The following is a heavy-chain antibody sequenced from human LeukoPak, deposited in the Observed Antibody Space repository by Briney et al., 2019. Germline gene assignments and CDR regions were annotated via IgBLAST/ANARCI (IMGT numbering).Heavy chain of an antibody. Sequence: GESLKISFKGSGSRFINYWIAWMRQMAGKGPEWMGSIFPDDSDARYSPSFQGQITISVDKSVSTAYLQWSSLKASNTAMYYCARRYYNSRDYAGLIWFDPWGQGTQVTVSS. CDR2: IFPDDSDA. J-gene: IGHJ5*02. CDR3: ARRYYNSRDYAGLIWFDP. CDR1: GSRFINYW. V-gene: IGHV5-51*01. D-gene: IGHD3-22*01.